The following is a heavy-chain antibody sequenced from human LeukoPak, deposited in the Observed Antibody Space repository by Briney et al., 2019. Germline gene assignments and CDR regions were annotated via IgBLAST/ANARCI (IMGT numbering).Heavy chain of an antibody. CDR1: GFIFTSYT. CDR2: ITSSSSTI. J-gene: IGHJ4*02. Sequence: PGGSLRLSCAASGFIFTSYTMNWVRQAPGKGLEWVSYITSSSSTIYYADSVKGRFTMSRDNAENSLYLQMNSLRAEDTAVYYCARGNYYDSSGYFPFNYWGQGTLVTVSS. CDR3: ARGNYYDSSGYFPFNY. V-gene: IGHV3-48*01. D-gene: IGHD3-22*01.